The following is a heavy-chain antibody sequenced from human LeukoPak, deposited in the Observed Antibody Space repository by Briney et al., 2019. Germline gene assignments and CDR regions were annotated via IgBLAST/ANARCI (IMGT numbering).Heavy chain of an antibody. D-gene: IGHD5-18*01. CDR1: GFTYSSSA. Sequence: GGSLRLSCAASGFTYSSSAMHWVRQAPGKGLEWVSAISGSGGSTYYADSVKGRFTISRDNSKNTLYLQMNSLRAEDTAVYYCAKSVDTAMVTKSYWGQGTLVTVSS. CDR2: ISGSGGST. V-gene: IGHV3-23*01. J-gene: IGHJ4*02. CDR3: AKSVDTAMVTKSY.